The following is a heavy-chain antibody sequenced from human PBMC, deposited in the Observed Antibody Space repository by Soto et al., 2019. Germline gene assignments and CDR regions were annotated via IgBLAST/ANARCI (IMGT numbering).Heavy chain of an antibody. CDR1: GFSIAGCT. Sequence: GTLSLSCAVSGFSIAGCTLYWVYRGPGRGLERVCLIRCDGGSTYNADSVKGRFTISRDNSKNSLYLQMNRLRTEDTALYDCANDSGDDILTGYYLGYGMDVWGQGTPVTVSS. CDR2: IRCDGGST. V-gene: IGHV3-43*01. CDR3: ANDSGDDILTGYYLGYGMDV. D-gene: IGHD3-9*01. J-gene: IGHJ6*02.